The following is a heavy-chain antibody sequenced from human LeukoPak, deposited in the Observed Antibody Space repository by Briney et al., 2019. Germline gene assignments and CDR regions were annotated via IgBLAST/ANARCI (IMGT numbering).Heavy chain of an antibody. J-gene: IGHJ4*02. D-gene: IGHD6-19*01. CDR3: ARVLGSGWDY. CDR1: GGTFSSYA. CDR2: IIPIFGTA. V-gene: IGHV1-69*06. Sequence: SVKVSCKASGGTFSSYAISWVRQAPGQGLXWMGRIIPIFGTANYAQKFQGRVTITADKSTSTAYMELSSLRSEDTAVYYCARVLGSGWDYWGQGTLVTVSS.